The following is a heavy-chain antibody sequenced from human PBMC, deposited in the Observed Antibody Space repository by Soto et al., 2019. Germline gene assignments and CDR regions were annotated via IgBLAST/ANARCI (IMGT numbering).Heavy chain of an antibody. V-gene: IGHV4-61*01. CDR3: ARDIAVAGIFDY. J-gene: IGHJ4*02. CDR1: GGSVSSCSYY. Sequence: WETLSLTCTVSGGSVSSCSYYWSWIRHPPGKGLEWIGYIYYSGSTNYNPSLKSRVTISVDTSKNQFSLKLSSVTAADTAVYYCARDIAVAGIFDYWRQGTLVTVSS. D-gene: IGHD6-19*01. CDR2: IYYSGST.